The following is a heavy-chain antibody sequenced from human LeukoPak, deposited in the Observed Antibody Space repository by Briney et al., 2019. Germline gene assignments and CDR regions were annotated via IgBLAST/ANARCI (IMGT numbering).Heavy chain of an antibody. CDR3: ARVLYDSSGYPSDAFDI. D-gene: IGHD3-22*01. Sequence: ASVKVSCKASGYTFTSYGISWVRQAPGQGLEWMGWISAYNGNTNYAQKLQGRVTMTTDTSTSTAYMELRSLRSDDTAVYYCARVLYDSSGYPSDAFDIWGQGTMVTVSS. CDR2: ISAYNGNT. V-gene: IGHV1-18*01. CDR1: GYTFTSYG. J-gene: IGHJ3*02.